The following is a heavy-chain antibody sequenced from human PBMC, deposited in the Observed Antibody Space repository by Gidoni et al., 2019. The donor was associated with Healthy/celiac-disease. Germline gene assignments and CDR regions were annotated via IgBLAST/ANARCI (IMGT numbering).Heavy chain of an antibody. CDR2: IWYDGSNK. J-gene: IGHJ4*02. Sequence: QVQLVESGGGVVQPGRSLRLSCAASGFTFSSYGMHWVRQAPGKGLEWVAVIWYDGSNKYYADSVKGRFTISRDNSKNTLYLQMNSLRAEDTAVYYCARDLSTFGGVIANYYFDYWGKGTLVTVSS. CDR3: ARDLSTFGGVIANYYFDY. CDR1: GFTFSSYG. D-gene: IGHD3-16*02. V-gene: IGHV3-33*01.